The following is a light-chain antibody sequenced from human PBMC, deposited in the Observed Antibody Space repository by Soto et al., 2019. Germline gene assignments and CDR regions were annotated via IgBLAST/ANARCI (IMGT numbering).Light chain of an antibody. J-gene: IGKJ4*01. V-gene: IGKV1-33*01. CDR1: QSISSY. CDR3: QQYDNIPLT. Sequence: DIQITHSPSSLSASVVDRVTITCLASQSISSYLNWYQQKPGKAPKLLIYDASNLETGVPSRFSGSGSVTHFTFTISSLQPEDIATYYCQQYDNIPLTFGGGTKVDIK. CDR2: DAS.